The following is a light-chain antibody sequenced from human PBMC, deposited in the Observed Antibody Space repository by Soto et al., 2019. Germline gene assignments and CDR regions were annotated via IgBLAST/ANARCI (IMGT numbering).Light chain of an antibody. CDR3: SSYAGTYTWV. Sequence: QSALTQPRSVSGSPGQSVTLSCTGTSSDVGAYNYVSWSQQHPGRAPKLMIYDVSARPSGVPDRFSGSKSGNTAFLTISGLPNDDEADYYCSSYAGTYTWVFGGGTKVTVL. CDR1: SSDVGAYNY. J-gene: IGLJ3*02. V-gene: IGLV2-11*01. CDR2: DVS.